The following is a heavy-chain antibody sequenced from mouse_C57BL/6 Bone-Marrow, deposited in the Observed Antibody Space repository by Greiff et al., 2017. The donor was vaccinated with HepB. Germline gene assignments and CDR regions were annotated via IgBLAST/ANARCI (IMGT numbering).Heavy chain of an antibody. CDR3: ARRVGPSYWYFDV. CDR2: INSDGGST. Sequence: VQLKESGGGLVQPGESLKLSCESNEYEFPSHDMSWVRKTPEKRLELVAAINSDGGSTYYPDTMERRFIISRNNTKKTLYLQMSSLRSEDTALYYCARRVGPSYWYFDVWGTGTTVTVSS. CDR1: EYEFPSHD. V-gene: IGHV5-2*01. D-gene: IGHD4-1*01. J-gene: IGHJ1*03.